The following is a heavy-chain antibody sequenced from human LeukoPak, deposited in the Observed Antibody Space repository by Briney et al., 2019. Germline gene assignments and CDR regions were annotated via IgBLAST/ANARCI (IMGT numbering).Heavy chain of an antibody. CDR1: GFTFSSYA. V-gene: IGHV3-23*01. CDR3: ARDPQYYYGSGYYFDY. D-gene: IGHD3-10*01. Sequence: PGGSLRLSCAASGFTFSSYAMSWVRQAPGKGLEWVSAISGSGGSTYYADSVKGRFTISRDNSKNTLYLQMNSVRAEDTAVYYCARDPQYYYGSGYYFDYWGQGTLVTVSS. CDR2: ISGSGGST. J-gene: IGHJ4*02.